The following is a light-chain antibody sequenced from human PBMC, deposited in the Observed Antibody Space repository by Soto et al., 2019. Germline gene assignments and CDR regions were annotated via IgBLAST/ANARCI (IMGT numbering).Light chain of an antibody. CDR2: AAS. V-gene: IGKV1-39*01. CDR1: QSISSY. Sequence: DIQMTQSPSSLCASVGDRVTITCRASQSISSYLNWYQQKPGKAPKLLIYAASSLQSGVPSKFSGSGSETDFTLTISSLQPEDFATYSCQQSYSTTWTFGQGTKVDIK. CDR3: QQSYSTTWT. J-gene: IGKJ1*01.